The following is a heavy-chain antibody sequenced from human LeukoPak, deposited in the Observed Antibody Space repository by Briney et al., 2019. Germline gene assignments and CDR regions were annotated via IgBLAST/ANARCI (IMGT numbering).Heavy chain of an antibody. J-gene: IGHJ6*03. CDR3: AKDLFSSSWYVYYYMDV. D-gene: IGHD6-13*01. V-gene: IGHV3-30*02. CDR1: GFIFGAYG. CDR2: IRYDGSNK. Sequence: PGGSLRLSCAASGFIFGAYGMHWVRKAPGKGLEWVAFIRYDGSNKYYADSVKGRFTVSRDNSKNTLYLQMKSLRAEDTAMYYCAKDLFSSSWYVYYYMDVWGKGTTVTISS.